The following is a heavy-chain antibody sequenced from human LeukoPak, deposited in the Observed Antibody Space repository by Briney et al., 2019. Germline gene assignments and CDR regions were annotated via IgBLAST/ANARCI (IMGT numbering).Heavy chain of an antibody. CDR2: ISGSGGST. Sequence: GGSLRLSCGASGFTSSDYWMHWVRQAPGKGLEWVSTISGSGGSTYYADSVKGRFTISRDNSKNTLYLQMNSLRAEDTAVYYCAKMTGVVVAATPDYWGQGTLVIASS. CDR1: GFTSSDYW. CDR3: AKMTGVVVAATPDY. J-gene: IGHJ4*02. V-gene: IGHV3-23*01. D-gene: IGHD2-15*01.